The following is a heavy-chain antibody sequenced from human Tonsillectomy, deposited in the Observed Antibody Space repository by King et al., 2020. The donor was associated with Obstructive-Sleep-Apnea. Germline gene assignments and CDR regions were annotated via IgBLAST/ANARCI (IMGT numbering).Heavy chain of an antibody. CDR2: VSDSGNI. CDR3: ARQGEGRFDFDY. CDR1: GGSISNHF. Sequence: VQLQESGPGLVKPSETLSLTCSVSGGSISNHFWNWIRQPPGKGLEWIGYVSDSGNINYNPSFESRATISVDTSKNQFSLRLSSVTAADTAFYYCARQGEGRFDFDYWGQGALVTASP. V-gene: IGHV4-59*11. J-gene: IGHJ4*02. D-gene: IGHD3-16*01.